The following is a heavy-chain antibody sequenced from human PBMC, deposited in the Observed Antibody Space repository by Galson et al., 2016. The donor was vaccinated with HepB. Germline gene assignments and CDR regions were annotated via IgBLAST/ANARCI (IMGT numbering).Heavy chain of an antibody. CDR3: TVPSGSVRFFAS. Sequence: SETLSPTCSVSGGTISSPNHYWAWIRQPPGKGLEWIVNIYYNGNTKYSQKFQGRLTITSDTFASTAYMELSSLTVEDTTVFFCTVPSGSVRFFASWGQGPLVTVSA. CDR1: GGTISSPNHY. J-gene: IGHJ5*02. V-gene: IGHV4-39*01. D-gene: IGHD3-3*01. CDR2: IYYNGNT.